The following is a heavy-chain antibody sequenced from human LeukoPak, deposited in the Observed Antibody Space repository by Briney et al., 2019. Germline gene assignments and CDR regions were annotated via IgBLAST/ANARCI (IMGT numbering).Heavy chain of an antibody. V-gene: IGHV3-23*01. D-gene: IGHD5-18*01. CDR1: GFSFENYN. Sequence: GGSLRLSCAASGFSFENYNMNWVRQAPGKGLEWVSAISGSGGSTYYADSVKGRFTISRDNSKNTLYLQMNSLRAEDTAVYYCAKRIQSAMATGYWGQGTLVTVSS. J-gene: IGHJ4*02. CDR3: AKRIQSAMATGY. CDR2: ISGSGGST.